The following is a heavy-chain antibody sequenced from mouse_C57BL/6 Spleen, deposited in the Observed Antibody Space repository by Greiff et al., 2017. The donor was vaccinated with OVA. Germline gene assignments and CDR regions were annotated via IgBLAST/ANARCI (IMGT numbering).Heavy chain of an antibody. CDR2: ISYSGST. CDR3: ARGRRSYAMDY. J-gene: IGHJ4*01. V-gene: IGHV3-1*01. Sequence: DVQLQESGPGMVKPSQSLSLTCTVTGYSITSGYDWHWIRHFPGNKLEWMGYISYSGSTNYNPSLKSRISITHDTSKNHFFLKLNSVTTEDTATYYCARGRRSYAMDYWGQGTSVTVSS. CDR1: GYSITSGYD.